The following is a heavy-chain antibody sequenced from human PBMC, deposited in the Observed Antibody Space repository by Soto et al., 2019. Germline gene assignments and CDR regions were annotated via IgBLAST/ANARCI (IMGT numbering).Heavy chain of an antibody. V-gene: IGHV3-23*01. CDR2: ISGSGGST. D-gene: IGHD3-3*01. CDR1: GFTFSSYA. Sequence: GGSLRLSCAASGFTFSSYAMSWVRQAPGKGLEWVSAISGSGGSTYYADSVKGRFTISRDNSKNTLYLQMNSLRAEDTAVYYCAKGYDFWSGYSDYFDYWGQGTLVTVSS. J-gene: IGHJ4*02. CDR3: AKGYDFWSGYSDYFDY.